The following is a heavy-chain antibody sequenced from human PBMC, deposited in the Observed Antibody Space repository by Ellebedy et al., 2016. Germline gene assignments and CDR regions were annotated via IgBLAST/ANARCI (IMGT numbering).Heavy chain of an antibody. CDR3: VRLAGGGSSTSLAYFDF. V-gene: IGHV5-51*01. CDR1: GYTFTNYW. D-gene: IGHD2-2*01. Sequence: GESLKISCKGSGYTFTNYWIAWVRQMPGKGLEWMGIVFCGDSSSVRYSPPFQGQVTISADKSTSTAYLQWSSLKASDTAMFYCVRLAGGGSSTSLAYFDFWGQGTLVTVSS. J-gene: IGHJ4*02. CDR2: VFCGDSSSV.